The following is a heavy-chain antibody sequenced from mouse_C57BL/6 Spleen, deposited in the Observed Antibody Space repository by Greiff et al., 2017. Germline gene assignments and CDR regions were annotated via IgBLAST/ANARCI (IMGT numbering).Heavy chain of an antibody. V-gene: IGHV1-15*01. CDR2: IDPETGGT. J-gene: IGHJ2*01. CDR1: GYTFTDYE. CDR3: TRDGNYVNFDY. Sequence: VKLMESGAELVRPGASVTLSCKASGYTFTDYEMHWVKQTPVHGLEWIGAIDPETGGTAYNQKFKGKAILTADKSSSTAYMELRSLTSEDSAVYYCTRDGNYVNFDYWGQGTTLTVSS. D-gene: IGHD2-1*01.